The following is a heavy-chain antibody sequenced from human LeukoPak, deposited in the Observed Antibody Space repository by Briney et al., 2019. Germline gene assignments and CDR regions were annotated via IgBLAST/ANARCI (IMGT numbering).Heavy chain of an antibody. Sequence: SETLSLTCAVYGGSFSGYYWSWLRQPPGKGLEWIGEINHSGSTKYNPSLTGGGTISVETSKNQFSLKLSSVTAADTAVYYCARDTGSTAYPNWFDPWGQGTLVTVSS. J-gene: IGHJ5*02. V-gene: IGHV4-34*01. CDR1: GGSFSGYY. D-gene: IGHD3-16*01. CDR3: ARDTGSTAYPNWFDP. CDR2: INHSGST.